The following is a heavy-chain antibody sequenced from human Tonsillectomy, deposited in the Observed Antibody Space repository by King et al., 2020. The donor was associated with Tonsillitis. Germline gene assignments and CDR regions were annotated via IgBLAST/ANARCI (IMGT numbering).Heavy chain of an antibody. V-gene: IGHV3-23*04. CDR3: ANGGGFTIFWY. J-gene: IGHJ4*02. CDR2: ISGSGGST. CDR1: GFTFRSYA. D-gene: IGHD3-3*01. Sequence: VQLVESGGGLVHPGGSLRLSCAASGFTFRSYAMSWVRQAPGKGLEWVSVISGSGGSTYYADSVKGRFTISRDNSKNTRYLQMNSLRAEDTAVYYCANGGGFTIFWYWGQGTLVTVSS.